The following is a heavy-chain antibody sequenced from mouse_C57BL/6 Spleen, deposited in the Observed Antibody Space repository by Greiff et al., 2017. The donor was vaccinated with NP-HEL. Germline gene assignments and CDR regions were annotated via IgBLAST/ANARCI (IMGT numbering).Heavy chain of an antibody. CDR3: TTWDSSYVFLFAY. CDR1: GFNIKDDY. CDR2: IDPENGDT. Sequence: EVQLQQSGAELVRPGASVKLSCTASGFNIKDDYMHWVKQRPEQGLEWIGWIDPENGDTEYASKFQGKATITADTSSNTAYLQLSSLTSEDTAVYYCTTWDSSYVFLFAYWGQGTLVTVSA. D-gene: IGHD1-1*01. V-gene: IGHV14-4*01. J-gene: IGHJ3*01.